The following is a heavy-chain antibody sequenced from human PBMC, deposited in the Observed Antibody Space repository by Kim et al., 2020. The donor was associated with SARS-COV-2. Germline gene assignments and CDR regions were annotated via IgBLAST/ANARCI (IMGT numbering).Heavy chain of an antibody. CDR2: ISGDGVST. Sequence: GESLRLSCAASEFTFNTYGMSWVRQAPGKGLEWVSGISGDGVSTYYADFVRGRFTISRDNSKNTLYLQMNSLRAEDTALYYCAKDLRVGRWLPYYVHTWGRGTLVTVSS. CDR1: EFTFNTYG. V-gene: IGHV3-23*01. J-gene: IGHJ1*01. CDR3: AKDLRVGRWLPYYVHT. D-gene: IGHD1-26*01.